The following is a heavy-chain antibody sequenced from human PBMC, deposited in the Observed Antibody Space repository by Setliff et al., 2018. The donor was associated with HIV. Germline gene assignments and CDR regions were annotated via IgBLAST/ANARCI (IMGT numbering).Heavy chain of an antibody. J-gene: IGHJ3*02. Sequence: PSETLSLTCTVSGGSINNYFWSWIRQSPGRGLEWIGSIYYSGETNYNPSLKSRVTFSVDTSKNQFSLKLSSVTAADSAVYYCARDYYNFQDMWGQGTMVTVSS. CDR2: IYYSGET. D-gene: IGHD3-3*01. CDR3: ARDYYNFQDM. V-gene: IGHV4-59*01. CDR1: GGSINNYF.